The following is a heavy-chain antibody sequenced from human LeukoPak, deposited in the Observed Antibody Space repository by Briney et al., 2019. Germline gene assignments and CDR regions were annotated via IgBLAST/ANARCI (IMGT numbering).Heavy chain of an antibody. J-gene: IGHJ4*02. V-gene: IGHV3-7*01. CDR2: IDQDGSEK. CDR3: TRYGGDSGTCFGY. Sequence: GGSLRLSCAASGFTFSSYWMSWVRQAPGRGLEWVANIDQDGSEKHYVDSVKGRFTISRDNAKNLLHLQMNSLRAEDTAVYYCTRYGGDSGTCFGYWGQGTLVTVSS. D-gene: IGHD4-23*01. CDR1: GFTFSSYW.